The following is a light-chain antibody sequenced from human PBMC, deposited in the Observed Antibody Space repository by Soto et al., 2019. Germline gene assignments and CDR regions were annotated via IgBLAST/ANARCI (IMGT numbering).Light chain of an antibody. CDR3: SSYAGANRV. CDR2: EVT. Sequence: QSVLTQPPSASGSPGQSVTISCTGGNSDVGANNYVSWYQQHPGNAPKLMIYEVTKRPSGVPDRFSGSKSGNTASLTVSGLQTEDEADYYCSSYAGANRVFGTGAKITVL. J-gene: IGLJ1*01. V-gene: IGLV2-8*01. CDR1: NSDVGANNY.